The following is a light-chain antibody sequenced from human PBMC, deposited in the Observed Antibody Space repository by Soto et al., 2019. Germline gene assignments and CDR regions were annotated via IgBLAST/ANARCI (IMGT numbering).Light chain of an antibody. J-gene: IGLJ3*02. CDR3: CSYGSGSTLV. V-gene: IGLV2-23*02. CDR1: SSDVGRYNL. CDR2: EVT. Sequence: QSALTQPASVSGSPGQSIAISCTGTSSDVGRYNLVSWYQQFPGKAPKAVIHEVTKRPAGVSNRFSGSKSGNTASLTISGLRAEDEADYYCCSYGSGSTLVFGGGTKVTVL.